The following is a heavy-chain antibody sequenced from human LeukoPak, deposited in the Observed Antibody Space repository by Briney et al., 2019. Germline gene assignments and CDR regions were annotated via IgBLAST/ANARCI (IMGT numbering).Heavy chain of an antibody. Sequence: ASVKVSCKASGYTFTSYGISWVRQAPGQGLEWMGWISAYNGNTNYAQKFQGRVTMTRDTSISTAYMELSRLRSDDTAVYYCARDFDYWGQGTLVTVSS. CDR2: ISAYNGNT. CDR3: ARDFDY. J-gene: IGHJ4*02. V-gene: IGHV1-18*01. CDR1: GYTFTSYG.